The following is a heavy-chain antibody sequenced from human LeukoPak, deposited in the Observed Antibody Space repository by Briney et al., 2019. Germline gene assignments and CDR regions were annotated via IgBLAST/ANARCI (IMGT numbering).Heavy chain of an antibody. J-gene: IGHJ4*02. Sequence: GGSLRLSCAASGFTFSSYWMHWVRQAPGKGLVWVSRVNSDGSTTAYADSVKGRFTISRDNAKNTLFLQMSSLRAEATAVYYCARGDAYALNYWGQGTLVTVSS. CDR1: GFTFSSYW. CDR3: ARGDAYALNY. CDR2: VNSDGSTT. D-gene: IGHD2-2*01. V-gene: IGHV3-74*01.